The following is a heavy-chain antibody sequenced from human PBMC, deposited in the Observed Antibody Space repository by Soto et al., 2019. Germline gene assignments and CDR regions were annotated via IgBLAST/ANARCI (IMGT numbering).Heavy chain of an antibody. CDR3: ARVLTAAGFDY. Sequence: ASVKVSCKSSGYPFTHYGITWIRQTPGQGLEWMGWISPFNGNTNYGQTLQGRVTLTTDTSTSTVFMELRSLTSDDTAVYYCARVLTAAGFDYWGQGTLVTVSS. CDR2: ISPFNGNT. J-gene: IGHJ4*02. V-gene: IGHV1-18*01. D-gene: IGHD6-13*01. CDR1: GYPFTHYG.